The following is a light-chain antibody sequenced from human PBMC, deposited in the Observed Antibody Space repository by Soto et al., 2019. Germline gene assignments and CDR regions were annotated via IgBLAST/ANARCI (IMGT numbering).Light chain of an antibody. V-gene: IGKV3-15*01. CDR3: QQYNNWPLT. J-gene: IGKJ3*01. CDR1: QSVGIH. Sequence: EIVMTQSPATLSMSPGERAALSCRASQSVGIHLAWYQQKPGQAPRLLLYSASTRAAGVPPRFSASGSGTEFTLAISSLQSEAFAVYCGQQYNNWPLTFGPGTRVDIK. CDR2: SAS.